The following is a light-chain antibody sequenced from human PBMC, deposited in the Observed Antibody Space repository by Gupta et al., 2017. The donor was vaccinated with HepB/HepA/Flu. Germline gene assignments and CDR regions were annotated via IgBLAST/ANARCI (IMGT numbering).Light chain of an antibody. CDR3: QAWDTFTRV. J-gene: IGLJ3*02. CDR2: QDN. Sequence: SCVLTQPPSVSVSPGQTAAISCSGDKVGTKYVCWYQQKPGQSPVLVLYQDNKRPSGIPEGFSGSNSGNTATLTISGTQAIDEDDYYCQAWDTFTRVFGGGTKLTVL. CDR1: KVGTKY. V-gene: IGLV3-1*01.